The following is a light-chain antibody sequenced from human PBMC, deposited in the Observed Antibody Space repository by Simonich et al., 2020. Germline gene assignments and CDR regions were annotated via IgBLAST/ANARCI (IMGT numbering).Light chain of an antibody. V-gene: IGKV4-1*01. J-gene: IGKJ4*01. CDR1: QSVLYSSNNKNY. CDR3: QQYYSTPLT. Sequence: DIVMTQSPDSLAVSLVERATINCKSSQSVLYSSNNKNYLSWYQQKPGQPPKLLIYWASTRESGVPDRLSGSGSGTDVTLTISSLQAEDVAVYYCQQYYSTPLTFGGGTKVEIK. CDR2: WAS.